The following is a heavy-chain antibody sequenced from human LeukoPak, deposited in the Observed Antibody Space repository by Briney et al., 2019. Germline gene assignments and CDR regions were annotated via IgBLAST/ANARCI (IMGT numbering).Heavy chain of an antibody. D-gene: IGHD1-1*01. Sequence: SQTLSLTCTVSGGSISSGSYYWSWIRQPAGKGLEWIGRIYTSGSNNYNPSLKSRVTISVDTSKNQLSLKLSSVTAADTAVYYCARAPPYSGTPDYWGQGTLVTVSS. J-gene: IGHJ4*01. CDR1: GGSISSGSYY. V-gene: IGHV4-61*02. CDR2: IYTSGSN. CDR3: ARAPPYSGTPDY.